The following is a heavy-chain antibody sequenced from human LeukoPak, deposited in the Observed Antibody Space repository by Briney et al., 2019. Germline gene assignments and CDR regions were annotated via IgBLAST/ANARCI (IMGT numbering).Heavy chain of an antibody. CDR2: IYHSGST. V-gene: IGHV4-38-2*02. D-gene: IGHD1-26*01. Sequence: PSETLSLTCTVSGYSISSGYYWGWIRQPPGKGLEWIGFIYHSGSTYYNPSLKSRVTISVDTSKNQFSLKLSSVTAADTAVYYCAREYHARSGSYYNSYAFDIWGQGTMVTVSS. J-gene: IGHJ3*02. CDR1: GYSISSGYY. CDR3: AREYHARSGSYYNSYAFDI.